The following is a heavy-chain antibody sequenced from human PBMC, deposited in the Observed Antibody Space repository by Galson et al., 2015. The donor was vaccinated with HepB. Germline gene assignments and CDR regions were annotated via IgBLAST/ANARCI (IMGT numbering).Heavy chain of an antibody. V-gene: IGHV4-59*08. CDR3: ARQYCNTTPCYTAWFDP. J-gene: IGHJ5*02. CDR2: IYYXGGT. CDR1: GGSXXTYY. D-gene: IGHD2-2*02. Sequence: ETLSLTXXVSGGSXXTYYWXWXRQPPGKGLXWIGYIYYXGGTNYNPSLKSRVSISIDTSRNQFSLKLGSVTAADTAVYYCARQYCNTTPCYTAWFDPW.